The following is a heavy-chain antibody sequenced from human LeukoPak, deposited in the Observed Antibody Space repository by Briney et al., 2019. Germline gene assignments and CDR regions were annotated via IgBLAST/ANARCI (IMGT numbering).Heavy chain of an antibody. Sequence: AGSLRLSCAASGFTFSSYSMNWVRQAPGKGLEWVSSISSTSSYIYYADSVKGRFTISRDNAKNSLYLQMNSLRAEDTAVYYCARGGVGYSGFSDHWGQGTLVTVSS. D-gene: IGHD5-12*01. J-gene: IGHJ4*02. CDR2: ISSTSSYI. CDR1: GFTFSSYS. V-gene: IGHV3-21*01. CDR3: ARGGVGYSGFSDH.